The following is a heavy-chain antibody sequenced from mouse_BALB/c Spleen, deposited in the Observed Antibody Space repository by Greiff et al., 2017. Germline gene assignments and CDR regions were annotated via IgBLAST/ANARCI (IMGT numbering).Heavy chain of an antibody. Sequence: LVESGPELKKPGETVKISCKASGYTFTNYGMNWVKQAPGKGLKWMGWINTYTGEPTYADDFKGRFAFSLETSASTAYLQINNLKNEDTATYFCARVWDHFAYWGQGTLVTVSA. D-gene: IGHD4-1*01. CDR2: INTYTGEP. J-gene: IGHJ3*01. CDR1: GYTFTNYG. CDR3: ARVWDHFAY. V-gene: IGHV9-3-1*01.